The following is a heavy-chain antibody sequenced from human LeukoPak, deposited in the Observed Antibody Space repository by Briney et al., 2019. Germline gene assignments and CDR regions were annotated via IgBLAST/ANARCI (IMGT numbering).Heavy chain of an antibody. CDR3: AQDRANWGSADY. D-gene: IGHD7-27*01. CDR2: ISGSGGST. Sequence: GGSLRLSCAASGFTFSSYAMSWVRQAPGKGLEWVSAISGSGGSTYYADSVKGRFTISRDNSKNTLYLQMNSLRAEDTAVYYYAQDRANWGSADYWGQGTLVTVSS. J-gene: IGHJ4*02. CDR1: GFTFSSYA. V-gene: IGHV3-23*01.